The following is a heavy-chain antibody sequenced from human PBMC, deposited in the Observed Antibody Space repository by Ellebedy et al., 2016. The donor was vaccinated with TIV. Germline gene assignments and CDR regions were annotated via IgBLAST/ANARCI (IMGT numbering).Heavy chain of an antibody. CDR1: GGTFSSYA. CDR2: IIPIFGTA. CDR3: ARDVAAAAFGWFDP. J-gene: IGHJ5*02. Sequence: SVKVSXXASGGTFSSYAISWVRQAPGQGLEWMGGIIPIFGTANYAQKFQGRVTITADKSTSTAYMELSRLRSDDTAVYYCARDVAAAAFGWFDPWGQGTLVTVSS. V-gene: IGHV1-69*06. D-gene: IGHD6-13*01.